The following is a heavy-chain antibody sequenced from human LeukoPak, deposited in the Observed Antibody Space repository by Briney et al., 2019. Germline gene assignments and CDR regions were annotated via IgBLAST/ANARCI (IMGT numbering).Heavy chain of an antibody. CDR2: INPNSGGT. D-gene: IGHD1-26*01. J-gene: IGHJ5*02. V-gene: IGHV1-2*02. CDR1: GYTFTGYY. CDR3: ARGSSVRELRNWFDP. Sequence: ASVKVSCKASGYTFTGYYMHWVRQAPGQGLEWMGWINPNSGGTNYAQKFQGRVTMTRDTSISTAYMELSRLRSDDTAVYYCARGSSVRELRNWFDPWGQGTLVTVSS.